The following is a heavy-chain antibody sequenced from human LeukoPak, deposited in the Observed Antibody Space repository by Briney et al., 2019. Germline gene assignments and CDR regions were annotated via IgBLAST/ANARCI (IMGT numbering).Heavy chain of an antibody. CDR1: GGSISSYY. J-gene: IGHJ5*02. V-gene: IGHV4-59*01. CDR3: ARDQRRNWFDP. CDR2: IYYSGST. Sequence: LETLSLTCTVSGGSISSYYWSWIRQPPGKGQEWIGYIYYSGSTNYNPSLKSRVTIPVDTSKNQFSLKLSSVTAADTAVYYCARDQRRNWFDPWGQGTLVTVSS.